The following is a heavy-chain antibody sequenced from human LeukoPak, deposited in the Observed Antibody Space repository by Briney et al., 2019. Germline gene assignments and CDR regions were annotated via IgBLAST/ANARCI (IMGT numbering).Heavy chain of an antibody. CDR2: ISAYNGNT. V-gene: IGHV1-18*01. J-gene: IGHJ5*02. Sequence: GASVKVSCKASGYTFTSYGISWVRQAPGQGLEWMGWISAYNGNTNYAQKLQGRVTMTTDTSTSTAYMELRSLRSDDTAVYYCARDHPVAGTPWFDPWGQGTLVTVSS. CDR3: ARDHPVAGTPWFDP. CDR1: GYTFTSYG. D-gene: IGHD6-19*01.